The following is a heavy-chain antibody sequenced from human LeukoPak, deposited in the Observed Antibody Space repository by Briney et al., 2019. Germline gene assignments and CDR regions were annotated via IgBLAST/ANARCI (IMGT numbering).Heavy chain of an antibody. CDR3: ARDVFYCSSTTCSRYFDY. J-gene: IGHJ4*02. V-gene: IGHV3-53*01. CDR2: IYSGGST. CDR1: GFTVSSNY. Sequence: GGSLRLSCAASGFTVSSNYMSWVRQAPGKGLEWVSVIYSGGSTYYADSVKGRFTISRDNAKNSLYLQMNSLRAEDTAVYYCARDVFYCSSTTCSRYFDYWGQGTLVTVSS. D-gene: IGHD2-2*01.